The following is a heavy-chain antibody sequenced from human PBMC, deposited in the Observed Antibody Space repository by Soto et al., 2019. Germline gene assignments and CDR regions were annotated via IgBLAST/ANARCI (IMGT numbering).Heavy chain of an antibody. D-gene: IGHD3-10*01. CDR1: GGSISSGGYY. CDR2: IYYSGST. Sequence: QVQLQESGPGLVKPSQTLSLTCTVSGGSISSGGYYWSWIRQHPGKGLEWIGYIYYSGSTYYNPSLKXXVXIXXDTSKNQFSLKLSSVTAADTAVYYCARDGRGGLDYWGQGTLVTVSS. V-gene: IGHV4-31*01. J-gene: IGHJ4*02. CDR3: ARDGRGGLDY.